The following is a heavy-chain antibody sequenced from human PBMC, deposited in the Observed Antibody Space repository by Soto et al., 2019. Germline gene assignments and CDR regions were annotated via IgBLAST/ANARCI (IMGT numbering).Heavy chain of an antibody. D-gene: IGHD2-21*02. CDR2: IYHTGGT. CDR1: GGSITSGGYY. J-gene: IGHJ4*02. Sequence: QVQLQESGPGLVKPSQTLSLTCTVSGGSITSGGYYWSWIRQHPGKGLEWIGYIYHTGGTYYNPSLKSRVTISVDTSKNQFFLKLNSVTAADTAVYYCARDELWGGDCQIFTHWGQGTLVSVSS. CDR3: ARDELWGGDCQIFTH. V-gene: IGHV4-31*03.